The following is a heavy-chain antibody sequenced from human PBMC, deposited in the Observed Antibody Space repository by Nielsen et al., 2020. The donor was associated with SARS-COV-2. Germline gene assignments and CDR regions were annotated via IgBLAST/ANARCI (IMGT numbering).Heavy chain of an antibody. CDR2: IYYSGST. J-gene: IGHJ5*02. Sequence: GSLRLSCTVSGGSISSYYWSWIRQPPGKGLEWIGYIYYSGSTNYNPSLKSRVTISVDTSKNQFSLKLSSVTAADTAVYYCARGVEMSIAAAGRGVNWFDPWGQGTLVTVSS. D-gene: IGHD6-13*01. CDR3: ARGVEMSIAAAGRGVNWFDP. CDR1: GGSISSYY. V-gene: IGHV4-59*12.